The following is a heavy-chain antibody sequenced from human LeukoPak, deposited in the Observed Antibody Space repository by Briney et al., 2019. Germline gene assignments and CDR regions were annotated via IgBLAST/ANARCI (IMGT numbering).Heavy chain of an antibody. Sequence: GESLKISCKGSGYSFINYWIGWVRQMPGKGLEWMGIIYPGDSDTRYSPSFQGQVTISADKSISTAYLQWSSLKASDTAMYYCARLFYYDSSGYFDYWGQGTLVTVSS. D-gene: IGHD3-22*01. J-gene: IGHJ4*02. CDR3: ARLFYYDSSGYFDY. CDR2: IYPGDSDT. CDR1: GYSFINYW. V-gene: IGHV5-51*01.